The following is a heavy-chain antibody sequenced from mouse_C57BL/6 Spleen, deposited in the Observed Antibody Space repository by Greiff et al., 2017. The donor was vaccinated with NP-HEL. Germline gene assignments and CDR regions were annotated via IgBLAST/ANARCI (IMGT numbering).Heavy chain of an antibody. CDR3: ARPRLRTGAMDY. CDR2: ISSGSSTI. Sequence: DVKLVESGGGLVKPGGSLKLSCAASGFTFSDYGMHWVRQAPEKGLEWVAYISSGSSTIYYADTVKGRFTISRDNAKNTLFLQMTSLRSEDTAMYYCARPRLRTGAMDYWGQGTSVTVSS. CDR1: GFTFSDYG. V-gene: IGHV5-17*01. J-gene: IGHJ4*01. D-gene: IGHD1-1*01.